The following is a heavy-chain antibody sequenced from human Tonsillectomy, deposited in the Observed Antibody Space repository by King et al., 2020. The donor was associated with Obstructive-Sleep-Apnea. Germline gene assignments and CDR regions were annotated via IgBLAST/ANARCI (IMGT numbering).Heavy chain of an antibody. CDR2: IKKKTDGGTT. CDR3: TSLLWFGEFPDY. D-gene: IGHD3-10*01. Sequence: VQLVESGGGLVKPGGSLRLSCAASGFTFSNAWMSWVRQAPGKGLEWVGRIKKKTDGGTTDYAAPVKGRFTISRDDSKNTLYLQMNSLKTEDTAVYYCTSLLWFGEFPDYWGQGTLVTVSS. V-gene: IGHV3-15*01. CDR1: GFTFSNAW. J-gene: IGHJ4*02.